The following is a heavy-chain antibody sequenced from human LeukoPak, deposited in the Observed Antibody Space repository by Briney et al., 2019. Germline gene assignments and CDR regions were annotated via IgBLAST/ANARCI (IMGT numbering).Heavy chain of an antibody. V-gene: IGHV4-39*07. CDR2: MFYNGPT. Sequence: PSETLSLTCSVSLGSISSSDYYWGWIRQSPGKGLECIGTMFYNGPTKPNPPLSSRVSMSIDTSMNYFSLSLRSVTAADTAVNYWEREAHSLLPVTDSGDYWGQGTLVTVSS. CDR3: EREAHSLLPVTDSGDY. J-gene: IGHJ4*02. D-gene: IGHD2-2*01. CDR1: LGSISSSDYY.